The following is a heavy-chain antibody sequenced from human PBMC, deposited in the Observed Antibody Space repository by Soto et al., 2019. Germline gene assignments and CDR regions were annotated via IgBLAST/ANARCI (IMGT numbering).Heavy chain of an antibody. CDR2: IIPFFGTA. V-gene: IGHV1-69*13. CDR1: GGTFSTFG. J-gene: IGHJ4*02. CDR3: ARTNPMESADNYYFDF. Sequence: GASVKVSCKASGGTFSTFGISWVRQAPGQGLEWMGGIIPFFGTANYAQKFQDRVTITADESTSTVYMDLRSLRSEDTAIYYCARTNPMESADNYYFDFWGQGALVTVSS. D-gene: IGHD1-1*01.